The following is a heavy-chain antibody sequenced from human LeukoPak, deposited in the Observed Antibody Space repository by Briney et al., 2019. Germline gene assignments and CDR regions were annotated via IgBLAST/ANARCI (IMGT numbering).Heavy chain of an antibody. CDR2: ISSSGSTI. D-gene: IGHD2-15*01. Sequence: SGGSLRLSCAASGFTFSSYEMNWVRQAPGKGLDWVSYISSSGSTIYYADSVKGRFTISRDNAKNSLYLQMNSLRAEDTAVYYCASAIVVVVAAPGLYYYDYWGQGTLVTVSS. V-gene: IGHV3-48*03. CDR3: ASAIVVVVAAPGLYYYDY. CDR1: GFTFSSYE. J-gene: IGHJ4*02.